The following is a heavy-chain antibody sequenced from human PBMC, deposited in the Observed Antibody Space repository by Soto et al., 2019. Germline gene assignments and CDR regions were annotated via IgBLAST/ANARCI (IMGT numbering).Heavy chain of an antibody. CDR3: TRQRNDSSGSLDY. CDR2: IRSKANSYAT. J-gene: IGHJ4*02. CDR1: GFTFSGSA. Sequence: GGSLRLSCAASGFTFSGSAMHWVRQASGKGLEWVGRIRSKANSYATAYAASVKGRFTISRDDSKNTAYLQMNSLKTEDTAVYYCTRQRNDSSGSLDYWGQGTLVTVSS. V-gene: IGHV3-73*01. D-gene: IGHD3-22*01.